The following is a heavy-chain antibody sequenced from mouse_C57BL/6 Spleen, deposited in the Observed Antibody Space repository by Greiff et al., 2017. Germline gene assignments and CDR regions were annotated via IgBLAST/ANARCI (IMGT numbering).Heavy chain of an antibody. CDR2: IDPETGGT. Sequence: VQLKESGAELVRPGASVTLSCKASGYTFTDYEMHWVKQTPVHGLEWIGAIDPETGGTAYNQKFKGKAILTADKSSSTAYMELRSLTSEDSAFYYCTGDNGYWGQGTTLTVSS. D-gene: IGHD3-3*01. J-gene: IGHJ2*01. CDR3: TGDNGY. V-gene: IGHV1-15*01. CDR1: GYTFTDYE.